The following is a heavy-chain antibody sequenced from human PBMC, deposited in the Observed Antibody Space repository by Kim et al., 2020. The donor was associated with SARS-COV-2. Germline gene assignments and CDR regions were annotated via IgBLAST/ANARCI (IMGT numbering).Heavy chain of an antibody. CDR1: GGSFSGYY. Sequence: SETLSLTCAVYGGSFSGYYWSWIRQPPGKGLEWIGEINHSGSTNYNPSLKSRVTISVDTSKNQFSLKLSSVTAADTAVYYCARGLRYCSSTSCYPYNWFDPWGQGTLVTVSS. CDR2: INHSGST. D-gene: IGHD2-2*01. CDR3: ARGLRYCSSTSCYPYNWFDP. V-gene: IGHV4-34*01. J-gene: IGHJ5*02.